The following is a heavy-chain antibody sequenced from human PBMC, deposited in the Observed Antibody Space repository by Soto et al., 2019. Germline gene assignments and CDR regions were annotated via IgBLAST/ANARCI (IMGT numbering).Heavy chain of an antibody. Sequence: QVQLQESGPGLVKPSETLSLTCTVSGGSISSYYWSWIRQPPGKGLEWIGYIYNSGSTNYNPSLKNRVTRSVGTSKNQFSLTLSSVTAADTAVYYCARGSTGYSSSWYRYWGQGTLVTVSS. J-gene: IGHJ4*02. D-gene: IGHD6-13*01. CDR2: IYNSGST. CDR3: ARGSTGYSSSWYRY. CDR1: GGSISSYY. V-gene: IGHV4-59*08.